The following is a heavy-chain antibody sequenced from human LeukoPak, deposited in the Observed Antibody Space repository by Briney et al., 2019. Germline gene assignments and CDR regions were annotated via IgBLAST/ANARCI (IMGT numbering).Heavy chain of an antibody. CDR3: AVLPIVVVPAAKQNLDC. J-gene: IGHJ4*02. CDR1: GFTVSSNY. V-gene: IGHV3-53*01. Sequence: GGSLRLSCAASGFTVSSNYMSWVRQAPGKGLEWVSVIYSGGSTFYADSVKGRFTISKDNPKNTLYLELSALGVEDTAVYYCAVLPIVVVPAAKQNLDCWGQGVLVTVSS. D-gene: IGHD2-2*01. CDR2: IYSGGST.